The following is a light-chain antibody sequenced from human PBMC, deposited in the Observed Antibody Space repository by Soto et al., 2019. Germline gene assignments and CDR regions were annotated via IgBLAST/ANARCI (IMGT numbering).Light chain of an antibody. V-gene: IGLV2-14*03. CDR1: MRDVGAYNL. CDR3: QAYDYSLTASV. J-gene: IGLJ3*02. CDR2: GNR. Sequence: QSVLTQPASVSGSAGQSITISCSGTMRDVGAYNLVSWYQQHPGTAPKLLIYGNRNRPSGVPERFSGSKSGTSASLAITGLQAEDEADYYCQAYDYSLTASVFGGGTKLTVL.